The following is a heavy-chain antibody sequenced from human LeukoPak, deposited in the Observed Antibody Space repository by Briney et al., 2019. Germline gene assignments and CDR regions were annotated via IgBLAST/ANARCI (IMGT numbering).Heavy chain of an antibody. CDR1: GGSISSYY. CDR2: IYTSGST. Sequence: SETLSLTCTVSGGSISSYYWSWIRQPAGKGLEWIGRIYTSGSTNYNPSLKSRVTMSVDTSKNQFSLKLSSVTAADTAVYYCARSHALGYPDYYYYYYMDVWGKGTAVTVSS. D-gene: IGHD2-15*01. CDR3: ARSHALGYPDYYYYYYMDV. V-gene: IGHV4-4*07. J-gene: IGHJ6*03.